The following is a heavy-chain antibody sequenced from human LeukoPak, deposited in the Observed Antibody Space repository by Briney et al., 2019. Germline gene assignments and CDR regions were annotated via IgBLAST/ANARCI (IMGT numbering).Heavy chain of an antibody. CDR1: GYSFGNYW. CDR3: ARRWGTYDILTGYYRDQDAFDI. V-gene: IGHV5-51*01. Sequence: GESLKISCKGSGYSFGNYWIGWVRQMPGKGLEWMGITYPDDSDTTYSPSFQNQVTISADKSIGTAYLQWSSLKASDTAMYYCARRWGTYDILTGYYRDQDAFDIWGQGTMVTVSS. J-gene: IGHJ3*02. D-gene: IGHD3-9*01. CDR2: TYPDDSDT.